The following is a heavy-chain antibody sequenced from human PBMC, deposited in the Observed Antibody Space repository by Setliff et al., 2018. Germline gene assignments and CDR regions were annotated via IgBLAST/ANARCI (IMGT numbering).Heavy chain of an antibody. J-gene: IGHJ3*02. CDR2: IYYSGST. CDR1: GGSISSSSYY. CDR3: ARVPGAAEWLRPTAGYAFDI. D-gene: IGHD5-12*01. V-gene: IGHV4-39*07. Sequence: SETLSLTCTVSGGSISSSSYYWGWIRQPPGKGLEWIGSIYYSGSTYYNPSLKSRVTISVDTSKNQFSLRLSSVTAADTAVYYCARVPGAAEWLRPTAGYAFDIWGQGTMVTVSS.